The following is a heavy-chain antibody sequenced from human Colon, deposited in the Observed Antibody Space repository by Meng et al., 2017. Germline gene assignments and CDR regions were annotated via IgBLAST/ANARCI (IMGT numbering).Heavy chain of an antibody. Sequence: HLQVSGPSLGKPLGTLSLTCAVSCDSIRSSNWWSWVRQSPGRGLEWIGEIYHSGSTNYNPSLKNRVTMTVDNSKNQFSLTLYSVTAADTAVYYCARVIYASGNMAHLDYWGQGTLVTVSS. V-gene: IGHV4-4*02. D-gene: IGHD3-10*01. CDR1: CDSIRSSNW. CDR2: IYHSGST. CDR3: ARVIYASGNMAHLDY. J-gene: IGHJ4*02.